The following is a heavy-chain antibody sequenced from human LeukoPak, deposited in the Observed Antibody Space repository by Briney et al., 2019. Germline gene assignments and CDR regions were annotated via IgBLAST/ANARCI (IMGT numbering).Heavy chain of an antibody. Sequence: GRSLRLSCAASGLTLSNSVIDWVRQAPDKGLEWVALISTDGNNTPYADSVKGRFTISKDNSKNTVYLQMNSLTTEDTAIYYCAREGHTSGRAGCFDYWGQGTLVTVSS. V-gene: IGHV3-30*04. J-gene: IGHJ4*02. CDR2: ISTDGNNT. CDR3: AREGHTSGRAGCFDY. D-gene: IGHD3-22*01. CDR1: GLTLSNSV.